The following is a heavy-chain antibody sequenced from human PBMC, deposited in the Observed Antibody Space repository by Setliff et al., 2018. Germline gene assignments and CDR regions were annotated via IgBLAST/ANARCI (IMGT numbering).Heavy chain of an antibody. Sequence: PGGSLRLSCAASGFTFSSYSMNWVRQAPGKGLEWVSSISSSSSYIYYADSVKGRFTISRDNAKNSLYLQMNSLRAEDTAVYYCARELAGIISGSYYPDAFDIWGQGTMVTGSS. V-gene: IGHV3-21*01. D-gene: IGHD1-26*01. CDR2: ISSSSSYI. CDR3: ARELAGIISGSYYPDAFDI. CDR1: GFTFSSYS. J-gene: IGHJ3*02.